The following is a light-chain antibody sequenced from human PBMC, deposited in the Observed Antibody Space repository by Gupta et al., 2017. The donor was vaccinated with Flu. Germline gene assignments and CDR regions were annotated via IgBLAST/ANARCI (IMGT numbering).Light chain of an antibody. V-gene: IGLV1-47*01. CDR2: KNK. J-gene: IGLJ3*02. CDR3: ETWGDGRSGTWV. CDR1: RYNIGSEY. Sequence: VSITCSGSRYNIGSEYVHWYQHHPGKAHRLIIYKNKQRPSGVPDRFSVSKSGTSASLAISGFRSEDEADFYCETWGDGRSGTWVFGGGTKLTVL.